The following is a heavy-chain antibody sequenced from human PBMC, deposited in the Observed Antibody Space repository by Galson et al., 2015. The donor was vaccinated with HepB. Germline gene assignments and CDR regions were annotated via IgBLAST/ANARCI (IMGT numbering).Heavy chain of an antibody. J-gene: IGHJ4*02. Sequence: LTCAVSGDSISNDRWWSWVRQPPGEGLEWIGKAYHSGGTNYRPSFKSRVTISVDKSKNQFSLKLTSVTAADTAVYYCARAKEGRGYFDYWGQGTLVTVSS. CDR2: AYHSGGT. V-gene: IGHV4-4*02. CDR3: ARAKEGRGYFDY. D-gene: IGHD3-10*01. CDR1: GDSISNDRW.